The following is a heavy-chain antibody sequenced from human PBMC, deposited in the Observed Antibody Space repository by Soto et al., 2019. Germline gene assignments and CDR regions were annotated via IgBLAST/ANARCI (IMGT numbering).Heavy chain of an antibody. V-gene: IGHV4-59*01. J-gene: IGHJ6*02. Sequence: SETLSLTCTVSGVSISSYYWSWLRQPPGKGLEWIGYIYYSGSTNYNPSLKSRVTISVDTSKNQFSLKLSSVTAADTAVYYCARAGGGYSGYDTYYYYGMDVWGQGTTVTVSS. CDR1: GVSISSYY. D-gene: IGHD5-12*01. CDR3: ARAGGGYSGYDTYYYYGMDV. CDR2: IYYSGST.